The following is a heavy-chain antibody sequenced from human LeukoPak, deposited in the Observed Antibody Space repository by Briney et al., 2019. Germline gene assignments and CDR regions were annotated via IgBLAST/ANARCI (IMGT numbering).Heavy chain of an antibody. CDR2: INSDGSST. CDR3: ARDLAQYSSGWYWFDP. D-gene: IGHD6-19*01. CDR1: GFNFDDYA. Sequence: GGSLRLSCAASGFNFDDYAMHWVRQAPGKGLVWVSRINSDGSSTSYADSVKGRFTISRDNAKNTLYLQMNSLRAEDTAVYYCARDLAQYSSGWYWFDPWGQGTLVTVSS. J-gene: IGHJ5*02. V-gene: IGHV3-74*01.